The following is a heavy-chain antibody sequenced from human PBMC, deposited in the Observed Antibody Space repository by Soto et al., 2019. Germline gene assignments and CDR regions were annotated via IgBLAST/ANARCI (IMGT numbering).Heavy chain of an antibody. CDR3: AKSEFRGQKYYGMDV. CDR1: GFTFSSYA. Sequence: LRLSCAASGFTFSSYAMSWVRQAPGKGLEWVSAISGSGGSTYYADSVKGRFTISRDNSKNTLYLQMNRLRAEDTAVYYCAKSEFRGQKYYGMDVWGQGNTVTVSS. D-gene: IGHD3-10*01. V-gene: IGHV3-23*01. J-gene: IGHJ6*02. CDR2: ISGSGGST.